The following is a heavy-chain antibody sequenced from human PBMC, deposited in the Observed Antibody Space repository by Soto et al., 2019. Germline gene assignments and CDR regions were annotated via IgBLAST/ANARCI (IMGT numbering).Heavy chain of an antibody. J-gene: IGHJ5*02. V-gene: IGHV4-4*07. CDR1: GGAISGYY. Sequence: PSETLSLTCTVSGGAISGYYWTWIRQPAGKGLEWIGRIYSSGGTKYNASLQSRVTMSLDTSKNQFSLRLTSVTAADTAVYQCARGQRFSDSFDPWGQGTLVSVSS. CDR2: IYSSGGT. D-gene: IGHD3-3*01. CDR3: ARGQRFSDSFDP.